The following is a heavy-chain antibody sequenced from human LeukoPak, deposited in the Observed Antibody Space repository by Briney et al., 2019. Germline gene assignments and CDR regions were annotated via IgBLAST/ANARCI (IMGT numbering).Heavy chain of an antibody. CDR1: GFTFSTYA. Sequence: PGGSLRLSCAASGFTFSTYAMSWVRQGPGKGLEWVSSISSSGALTFYSGSVKGRFTISRDNSKNTLFLQMNSLRADDTAVYYCAKDRPNYFGSNGHYYRRDGDSWGLGTLVTVSS. CDR3: AKDRPNYFGSNGHYYRRDGDS. J-gene: IGHJ5*01. CDR2: ISSSGALT. D-gene: IGHD3-22*01. V-gene: IGHV3-23*01.